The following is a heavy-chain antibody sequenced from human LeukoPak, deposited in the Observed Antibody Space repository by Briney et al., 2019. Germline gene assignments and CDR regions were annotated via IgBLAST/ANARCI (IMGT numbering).Heavy chain of an antibody. CDR1: GFTFSSYS. J-gene: IGHJ5*02. CDR2: ISSSSSTI. CDR3: AREFLTYYDFWSGYSRNWFDP. Sequence: GGSLRLSCAASGFTFSSYSMNWVRQAPGKGLEWVSYISSSSSTIYYADSVKGRFTISRDNAKNSLYLQMNSLRAEDTAVYYCAREFLTYYDFWSGYSRNWFDPWGQRTLVTVSS. V-gene: IGHV3-48*01. D-gene: IGHD3-3*01.